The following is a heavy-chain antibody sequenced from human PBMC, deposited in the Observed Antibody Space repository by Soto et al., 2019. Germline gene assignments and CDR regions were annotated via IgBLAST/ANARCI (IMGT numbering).Heavy chain of an antibody. V-gene: IGHV1-8*01. CDR2: MNPNSGDT. J-gene: IGHJ6*03. CDR1: GNTFTTYD. Sequence: QVQLGLAGAEVKTPGASVKVSCKASGNTFTTYDINWVRQATGQGLEWAGWMNPNSGDTGYAQKIQGRVTNTKNTSISTAYTELSSLTSEDTAVYYGARALAGYGSGAYSYFYCRDVWGRGTTVTVSS. CDR3: ARALAGYGSGAYSYFYCRDV. D-gene: IGHD3-10*01.